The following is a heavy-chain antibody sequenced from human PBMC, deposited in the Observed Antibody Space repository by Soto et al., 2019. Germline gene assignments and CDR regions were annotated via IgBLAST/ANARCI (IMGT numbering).Heavy chain of an antibody. Sequence: GGSLRLSCAASGFTFSSYGMHWVRQAPGKGLEWVAVISYDGSNKYYADSVKGRFTISRDNSKNTLYLQMNSLRAEDTAVYYCAKDRGKWLRFRYYYGMDVWGQGTTVTVSS. CDR1: GFTFSSYG. D-gene: IGHD5-12*01. V-gene: IGHV3-30*18. CDR3: AKDRGKWLRFRYYYGMDV. CDR2: ISYDGSNK. J-gene: IGHJ6*02.